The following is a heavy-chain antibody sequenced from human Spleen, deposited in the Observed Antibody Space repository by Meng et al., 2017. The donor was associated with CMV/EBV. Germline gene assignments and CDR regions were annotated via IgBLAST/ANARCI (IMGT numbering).Heavy chain of an antibody. V-gene: IGHV4-39*02. Sequence: SETLSLTCTVSGGSIINTSYYWGWIRQPPGKGLEWIGSIYYSGGTYYNPSLKSRVTISVDTSKNHFSLKLSSVTAADTAVYYCARENNWGVAVGYWGQGTLVTVSS. D-gene: IGHD6-19*01. CDR2: IYYSGGT. J-gene: IGHJ4*02. CDR3: ARENNWGVAVGY. CDR1: GGSIINTSYY.